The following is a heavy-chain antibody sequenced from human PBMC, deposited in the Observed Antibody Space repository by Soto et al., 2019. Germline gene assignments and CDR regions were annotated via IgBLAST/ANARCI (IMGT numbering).Heavy chain of an antibody. CDR1: GFSLITTGVA. D-gene: IGHD3-22*01. Sequence: QITLKESGPTLVKPTQTLTLTCTVSGFSLITTGVAVGWIRQPPGKALEWLTLIYLDADKRYSPSLKSRLTIPKNTSKHQVVITMNNMDPVDTATYYCAHSLASPYYYDSRGSSFDYGGQGTLVTVSS. CDR2: IYLDADK. J-gene: IGHJ4*02. V-gene: IGHV2-5*02. CDR3: AHSLASPYYYDSRGSSFDY.